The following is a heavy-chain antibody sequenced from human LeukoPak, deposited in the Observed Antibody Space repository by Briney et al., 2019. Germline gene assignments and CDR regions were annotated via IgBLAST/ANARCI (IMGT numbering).Heavy chain of an antibody. CDR1: GGSISSYY. CDR2: IYYSGST. CDR3: ARDVLQAFDI. D-gene: IGHD2-15*01. Sequence: PSETLSLTCTVSGGSISSYYWSWIRQPPGKGLEWIGYIYYSGSTNYNPSLKSRVTISVDTSKNQFSLKLSSVTAADTAVYYFARDVLQAFDIWGQGTMVTVSS. V-gene: IGHV4-59*01. J-gene: IGHJ3*02.